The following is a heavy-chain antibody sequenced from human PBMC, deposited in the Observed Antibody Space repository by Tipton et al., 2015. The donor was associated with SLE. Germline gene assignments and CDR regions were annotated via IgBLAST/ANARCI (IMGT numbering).Heavy chain of an antibody. D-gene: IGHD6-19*01. Sequence: TLSLTCTVSGGSISSSSYYWGWIRQPPGKGLEWIGEINHSGSTNYNPSLKSRVTISVDTSKNQFSLNLNSVTAADTATYYCARVRVGWANDASDIWGQGTMVTVSS. V-gene: IGHV4-39*07. CDR3: ARVRVGWANDASDI. CDR2: INHSGST. CDR1: GGSISSSSYY. J-gene: IGHJ3*02.